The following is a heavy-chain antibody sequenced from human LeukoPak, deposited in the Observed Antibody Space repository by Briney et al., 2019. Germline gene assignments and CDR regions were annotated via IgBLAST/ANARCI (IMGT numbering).Heavy chain of an antibody. J-gene: IGHJ4*02. CDR1: GGSISSYY. CDR2: IYTSGST. CDR3: ARGVPNRYSGSYYDY. Sequence: SETLSLTCTVSGGSISSYYWSWIRQPAGKGLEWIGRIYTSGSTNYNPSLTSRVTMSVDTSKNQFSLKLRSVTAADTAVYYCARGVPNRYSGSYYDYWGQGTLVTVSS. D-gene: IGHD1-26*01. V-gene: IGHV4-4*07.